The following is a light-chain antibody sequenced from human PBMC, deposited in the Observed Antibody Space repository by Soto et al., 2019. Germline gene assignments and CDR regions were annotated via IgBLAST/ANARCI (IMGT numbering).Light chain of an antibody. V-gene: IGLV2-14*01. Sequence: QSALTQPASVSGSPGQSITISCTGTSSDVGGYNYVSWYQQYPGKAPKVMIYEVTNRPSGVSNRFSGSKSGNTASLIISGLQAEDEADYYCSSYTSSNTLIFGGGTKLTVL. CDR1: SSDVGGYNY. CDR3: SSYTSSNTLI. J-gene: IGLJ2*01. CDR2: EVT.